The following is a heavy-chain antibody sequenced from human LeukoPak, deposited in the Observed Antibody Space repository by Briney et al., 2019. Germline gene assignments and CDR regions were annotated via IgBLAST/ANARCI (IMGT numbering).Heavy chain of an antibody. V-gene: IGHV1-69*06. J-gene: IGHJ4*02. CDR2: IIPIFGTA. CDR1: GGTFSSYA. D-gene: IGHD2-2*01. Sequence: SVKVSCKASGGTFSSYAISWVRQAPGQGLEWMGGIIPIFGTANYAQKFQGRVTITADKSTSTVYMELSSLRSEDTAVYYCARSSFLMSTGGYFDYWGQGTLVTVSS. CDR3: ARSSFLMSTGGYFDY.